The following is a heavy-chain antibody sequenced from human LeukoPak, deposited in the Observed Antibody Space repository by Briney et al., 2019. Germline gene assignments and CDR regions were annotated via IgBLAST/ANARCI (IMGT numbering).Heavy chain of an antibody. CDR1: GFTVSSKY. CDR2: IYSGGSI. Sequence: PGGSLRLSCAASGFTVSSKYMNWVRQAPGKGLEWLSIIYSGGSIYYADSVKGRFTISRDNSKNTLYLQMSSLTAEDTAVYYCVRGRDGYNYVDYWGQGTLVTVSS. CDR3: VRGRDGYNYVDY. J-gene: IGHJ4*02. D-gene: IGHD5-24*01. V-gene: IGHV3-53*01.